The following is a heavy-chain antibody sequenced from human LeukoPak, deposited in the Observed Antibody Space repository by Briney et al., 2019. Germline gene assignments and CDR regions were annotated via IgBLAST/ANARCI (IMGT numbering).Heavy chain of an antibody. J-gene: IGHJ4*02. CDR2: ISDGSRDT. D-gene: IGHD5-12*01. CDR3: TTRLRNHFDY. CDR1: GFTFSSFT. V-gene: IGHV3-23*01. Sequence: GGSLRLSCATSGFTFSSFTMNWVRQAPGKGLEWVSTISDGSRDTHYAGSVKGRFIISRDDSQNIVYLQMDSLTAEDTALYYCTTRLRNHFDYWGQGTQVTVSS.